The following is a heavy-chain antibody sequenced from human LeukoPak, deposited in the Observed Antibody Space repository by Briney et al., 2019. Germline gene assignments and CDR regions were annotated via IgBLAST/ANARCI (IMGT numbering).Heavy chain of an antibody. CDR2: IYYSGST. V-gene: IGHV4-31*03. CDR3: AREGYCSSTSCYIP. CDR1: GGSISSGGYY. Sequence: PSETLSLTCTVSGGSISSGGYYWSWIRQHPGKGLEWIGYIYYSGSTYYNPSLKGRVTISVDTSKNQFSLKLSSVTAADTAVYYCAREGYCSSTSCYIPWGQGTLVTVSS. J-gene: IGHJ5*02. D-gene: IGHD2-2*02.